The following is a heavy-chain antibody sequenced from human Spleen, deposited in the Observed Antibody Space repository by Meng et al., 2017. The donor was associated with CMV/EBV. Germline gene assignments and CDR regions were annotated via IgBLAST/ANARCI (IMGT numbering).Heavy chain of an antibody. Sequence: GGSLRLSCAASGFTFSSYGMYWVRQAPGKGLEWVAFIRYDGSNKYYADSVKGRFTISRDNSKNTLYLQMNSLRAEDTAVYYCAKYSAVGERLYYFDYWGQGTLVTVSS. CDR1: GFTFSSYG. V-gene: IGHV3-30*02. CDR2: IRYDGSNK. D-gene: IGHD2-21*01. CDR3: AKYSAVGERLYYFDY. J-gene: IGHJ4*02.